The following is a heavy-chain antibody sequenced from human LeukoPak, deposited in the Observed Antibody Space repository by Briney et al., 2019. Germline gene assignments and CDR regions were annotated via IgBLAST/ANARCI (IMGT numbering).Heavy chain of an antibody. CDR1: GFTFSSYS. D-gene: IGHD3-22*01. V-gene: IGHV3-21*01. CDR3: ARGGGKYYYDSSGYYQDY. CDR2: ISSSRTYI. J-gene: IGHJ4*02. Sequence: GGSLRLSCAASGFTFSSYSMNWVRQAPGKGLEWVSSISSSRTYIYYADSVKGRFTISRDNAKNSLYLQMNSLRAEDTAVYYCARGGGKYYYDSSGYYQDYWGQGTLVTVSS.